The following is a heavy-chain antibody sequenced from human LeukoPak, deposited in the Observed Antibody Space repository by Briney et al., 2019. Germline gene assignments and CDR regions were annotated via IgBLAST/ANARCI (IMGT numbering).Heavy chain of an antibody. V-gene: IGHV3-9*02. CDR1: GFTSDDCA. CDR3: AKGSYDSSGYYY. J-gene: IGHJ4*02. D-gene: IGHD3-22*01. Sequence: PGGSLRLSCAASGFTSDDCAMHWVRQAPGKGLEWVSGISWNSGSIGYADSVKGRFTISRDNAKNSLYLQMNSLRAEDTALYYCAKGSYDSSGYYYWGQGTLVTVSS. CDR2: ISWNSGSI.